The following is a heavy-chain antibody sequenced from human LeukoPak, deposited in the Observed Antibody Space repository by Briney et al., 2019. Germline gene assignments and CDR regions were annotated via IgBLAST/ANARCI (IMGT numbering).Heavy chain of an antibody. V-gene: IGHV3-7*01. CDR1: GGSISSDAYY. CDR3: ARERGSGSYHPFDP. J-gene: IGHJ5*02. Sequence: ETLSLTCTVSGGSISSDAYYWSWIRQPPGKGLEWVANIKQDGTEKYYVDSVKGRFTISRDNAKNSLYLQMNSLRAEDTAVYYCARERGSGSYHPFDPWGQGTLATVSS. CDR2: IKQDGTEK. D-gene: IGHD3-10*01.